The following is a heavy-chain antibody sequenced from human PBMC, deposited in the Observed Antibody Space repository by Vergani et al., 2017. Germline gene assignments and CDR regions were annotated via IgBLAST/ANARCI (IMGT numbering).Heavy chain of an antibody. CDR1: GFTLNTYG. CDR3: AKDNVPGYYDSSGYCDY. Sequence: VQILQSGGGVVQPGGSLRLSCTLSGFTLNTYGIHWVHQAPGEGLEWVSGISGSGGFTYYADSVKGRFTISRDNSKNTMFLQMNNLRAEDTAVYYCAKDNVPGYYDSSGYCDYWGQGTLVTVSS. D-gene: IGHD3-22*01. CDR2: ISGSGGFT. J-gene: IGHJ4*02. V-gene: IGHV3-23*01.